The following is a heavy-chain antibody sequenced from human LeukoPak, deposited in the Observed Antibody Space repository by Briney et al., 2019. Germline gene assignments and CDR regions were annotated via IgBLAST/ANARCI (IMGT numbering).Heavy chain of an antibody. J-gene: IGHJ6*03. D-gene: IGHD3-16*01. CDR2: ISWNSGSI. V-gene: IGHV3-9*03. CDR1: GFTFDDYA. CDR3: AKSGGGGGYYYYYMDV. Sequence: GGSLRLSCAASGFTFDDYAMHWVRQAPGKGLEWVSGISWNSGSIGYADSVKGRFTISRDNAKNSLYLQMNSLGAEDMALYYCAKSGGGGGYYYYYMDVWGKGTTVTVSS.